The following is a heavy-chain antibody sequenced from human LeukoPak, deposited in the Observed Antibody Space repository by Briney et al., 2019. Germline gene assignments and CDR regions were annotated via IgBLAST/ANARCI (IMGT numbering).Heavy chain of an antibody. CDR2: IYHSGST. CDR3: ARGYGGNSGIGFDY. D-gene: IGHD4-23*01. V-gene: IGHV4-39*07. CDR1: GGSIDSRSYY. Sequence: PSETLSLTCTVSGGSIDSRSYYWDWIRQAPGKGLEWIGTIYHSGSTEYNPSLQSRVTISVDTSKNQFSLNLSSVTAADTAVYYCARGYGGNSGIGFDYWGQGTLVTVSS. J-gene: IGHJ4*02.